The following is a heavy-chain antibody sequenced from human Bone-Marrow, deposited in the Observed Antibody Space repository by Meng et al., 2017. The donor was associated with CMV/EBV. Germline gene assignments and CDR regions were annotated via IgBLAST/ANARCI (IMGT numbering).Heavy chain of an antibody. Sequence: ASGYTFNGYDMHWVRQAPGQGLEWMGWINPISGGTNYAQKFQGRVTMTRDTSISTAYMEMTRLRSDDTAVYYCARDRYSRPSRWFDPWGQGTLVTVSS. D-gene: IGHD1-26*01. CDR3: ARDRYSRPSRWFDP. J-gene: IGHJ5*02. CDR1: GYTFNGYD. V-gene: IGHV1-2*02. CDR2: INPISGGT.